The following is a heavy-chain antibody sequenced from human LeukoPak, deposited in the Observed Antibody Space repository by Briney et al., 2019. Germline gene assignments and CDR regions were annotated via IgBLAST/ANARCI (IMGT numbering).Heavy chain of an antibody. CDR3: VGTVRGVLIPYFDY. D-gene: IGHD3-10*01. CDR2: SSSSSSYI. J-gene: IGHJ4*02. Sequence: GGSLRLSCAASGFTFSSYSMNWVRQAPGKGLEWVSSSSSSSSYIYYADSVKGRFTISRDNAKNSLYLQMNSLRAEDTAVYYCVGTVRGVLIPYFDYWGQGTLVTVSS. V-gene: IGHV3-21*01. CDR1: GFTFSSYS.